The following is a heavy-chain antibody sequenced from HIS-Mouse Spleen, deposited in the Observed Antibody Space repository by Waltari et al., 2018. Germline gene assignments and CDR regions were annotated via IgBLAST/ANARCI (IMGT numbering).Heavy chain of an antibody. CDR1: GLPFSSSA. D-gene: IGHD3-22*01. CDR3: AKVRGHHYYDSSGYHYYFDY. J-gene: IGHJ4*02. CDR2: ISGSGGSK. V-gene: IGHV3-23*01. Sequence: EVQLLESGGGLVQPGGSLSFSCAAAGLPFSSSAMRWVRQAPGKGLEWVSAISGSGGSKYYADSVKGRLTISRDNSKNTLYLQMNSLRAEDTAVYYCAKVRGHHYYDSSGYHYYFDYWGQGTLVTVSS.